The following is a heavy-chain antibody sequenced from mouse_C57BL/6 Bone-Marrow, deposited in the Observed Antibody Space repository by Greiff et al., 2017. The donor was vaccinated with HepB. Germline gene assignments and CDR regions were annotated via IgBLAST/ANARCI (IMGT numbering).Heavy chain of an antibody. Sequence: DVKLQESGAELVRPGASVKLSCTASGFNITDDYMHWVKQRPEQGLEWIGWIDPENGDTEYASKFQGKATITADTSSNTAYLQLSSLTSEDTAVYYCTPLYYYGSGLFAYWGQGTLVTVSA. V-gene: IGHV14-4*01. J-gene: IGHJ3*01. CDR1: GFNITDDY. CDR2: IDPENGDT. CDR3: TPLYYYGSGLFAY. D-gene: IGHD1-1*01.